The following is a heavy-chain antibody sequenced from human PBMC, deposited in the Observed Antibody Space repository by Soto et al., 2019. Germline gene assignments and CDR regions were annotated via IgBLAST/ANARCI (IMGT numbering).Heavy chain of an antibody. D-gene: IGHD1-26*01. CDR1: GGSFSGYY. V-gene: IGHV4-34*01. CDR3: ARELGGRGLQAGYFDY. J-gene: IGHJ4*02. CDR2: INHSGST. Sequence: SETLSLTCAVYGGSFSGYYWSWILQPPGKGLEWIGEINHSGSTNYNPSLKSRVTISVDTSKNQFSLKLSSVTAADTAVYYCARELGGRGLQAGYFDYWGQGTLVTVSS.